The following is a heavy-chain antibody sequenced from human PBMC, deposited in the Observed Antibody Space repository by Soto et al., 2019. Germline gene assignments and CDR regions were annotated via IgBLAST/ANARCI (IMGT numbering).Heavy chain of an antibody. J-gene: IGHJ4*02. V-gene: IGHV4-34*01. CDR3: ARGRIRDSIAPLDN. Sequence: QVQLQQWGAGLLKPSETLSLTCAVYGGSFSGYYWSWIRQPPGKGLDWIGEISHSGSTNSNPSLKSRVTISVDSSKNQFSLMLSSVMAADTAVYYCARGRIRDSIAPLDNWGQGTLVTVSS. CDR2: ISHSGST. CDR1: GGSFSGYY. D-gene: IGHD3-22*01.